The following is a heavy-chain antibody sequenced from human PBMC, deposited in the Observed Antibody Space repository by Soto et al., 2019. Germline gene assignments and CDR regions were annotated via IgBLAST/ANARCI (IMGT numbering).Heavy chain of an antibody. CDR2: IYYSGST. D-gene: IGHD5-12*01. V-gene: IGHV4-39*01. J-gene: IGHJ4*02. CDR3: ARQPSGYLLMEVGY. CDR1: GGSISSSSYY. Sequence: SETLSLTCTVSGGSISSSSYYWGWIRQPPGKGLEWIGSIYYSGSTYYNPSLKSRVTISVDTSKNQFSLKLSSVTAADTAVYYCARQPSGYLLMEVGYWGQGTLVTVSS.